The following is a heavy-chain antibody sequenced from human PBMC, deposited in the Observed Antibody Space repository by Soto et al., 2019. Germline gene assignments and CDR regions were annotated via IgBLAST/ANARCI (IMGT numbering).Heavy chain of an antibody. Sequence: HPGGSLRLSCAASGFTFSSYWMSWVRQAPGKGLEWVANINQGGSEKYYVDSVKGRFTISRDNAKNSLYLEVNSLRADDTAVYYCARDGVEAGLYLDNWGQGTLVTVSS. J-gene: IGHJ4*02. CDR1: GFTFSSYW. CDR2: INQGGSEK. CDR3: ARDGVEAGLYLDN. V-gene: IGHV3-7*01. D-gene: IGHD6-19*01.